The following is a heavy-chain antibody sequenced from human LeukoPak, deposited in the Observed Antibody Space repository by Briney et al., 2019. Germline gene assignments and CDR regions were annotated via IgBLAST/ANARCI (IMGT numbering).Heavy chain of an antibody. D-gene: IGHD2-2*01. CDR1: GITLSNYG. Sequence: GALRLSCAVSGITLSNYGMSWVRQAPGKGLEWVAGISDSGGSTYYADSVKGRFTISRDNSKNTLYLQMNSLRAEDTAVYYCARGVYQLLLHYWGQGTLVTVSS. V-gene: IGHV3-23*01. CDR3: ARGVYQLLLHY. CDR2: ISDSGGST. J-gene: IGHJ4*02.